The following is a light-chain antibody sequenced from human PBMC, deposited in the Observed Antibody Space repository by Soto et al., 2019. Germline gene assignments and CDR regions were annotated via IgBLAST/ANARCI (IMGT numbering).Light chain of an antibody. CDR1: QSVTVNS. CDR2: AAS. V-gene: IGKV3-20*01. Sequence: EILLTQSPSTLSLSPGEGVTLSCRASQSVTVNSLAWYQQKPGQAPRLLIYAASTRAAAVPDRFTGSGSGTDFALTISRLEPEDVAVYYCQQYYSTPLTFGGGTKVDIK. J-gene: IGKJ4*01. CDR3: QQYYSTPLT.